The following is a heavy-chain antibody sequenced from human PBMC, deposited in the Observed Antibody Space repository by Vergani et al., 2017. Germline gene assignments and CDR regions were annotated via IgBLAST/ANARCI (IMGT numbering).Heavy chain of an antibody. D-gene: IGHD3-10*01. CDR2: IIPILGIA. Sequence: QVQLVQSGAEVKKPGSSVKVSCKASGGTFSSYAISWVRQAPGQGLEWMGRIIPILGIANYAQKFQGRVTITADKSTSTAYMELSSLRSEDTAVYYCAIHSFGELFHNWFAPWGQGTLVTVSS. CDR3: AIHSFGELFHNWFAP. J-gene: IGHJ5*02. CDR1: GGTFSSYA. V-gene: IGHV1-69*04.